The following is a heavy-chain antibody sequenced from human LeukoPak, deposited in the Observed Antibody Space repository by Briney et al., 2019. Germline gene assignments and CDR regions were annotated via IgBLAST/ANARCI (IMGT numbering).Heavy chain of an antibody. CDR3: ARGRLITIFGVVTSRPYYMDV. CDR1: VYTFTSYD. V-gene: IGHV1-8*01. CDR2: MNPNSGNT. D-gene: IGHD3-3*01. J-gene: IGHJ6*03. Sequence: SVNVSFLSSVYTFTSYDSNWVRQATGKGLEWMGRMNPNSGNTGHAQKFQGRVTMTRNTSISTAYMELSSLRSEDTSVYYCARGRLITIFGVVTSRPYYMDVWGKGTTVTVSS.